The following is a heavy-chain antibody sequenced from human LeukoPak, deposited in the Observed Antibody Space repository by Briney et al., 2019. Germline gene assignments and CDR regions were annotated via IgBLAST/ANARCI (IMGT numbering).Heavy chain of an antibody. J-gene: IGHJ4*02. D-gene: IGHD3-22*01. CDR2: IIPIFGTA. CDR3: AASSGYYFGFDY. Sequence: SVKVSRKASGGTFSSYAISWVRQAPGQGLEWMGGIIPIFGTANYAQKFQGRVTITADESTSTAYMELSSLRSEDTAVYYCAASSGYYFGFDYWGQGTLVTVSS. CDR1: GGTFSSYA. V-gene: IGHV1-69*13.